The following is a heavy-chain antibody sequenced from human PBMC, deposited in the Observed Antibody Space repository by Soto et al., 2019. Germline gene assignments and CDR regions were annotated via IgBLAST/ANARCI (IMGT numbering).Heavy chain of an antibody. CDR2: IYYSGST. CDR1: GGSFSSSSYY. CDR3: ANSGSRTWAYYYGMDV. V-gene: IGHV4-61*01. Sequence: PSETLSLACTVSGGSFSSSSYYWGWIRRPPGKGLEWIGYIYYSGSTNYNPSLKSRVTISVDTSKNQFSLKLSSVTAAVTAVYYCANSGSRTWAYYYGMDVWGQGTTVTVSS. J-gene: IGHJ6*02. D-gene: IGHD6-6*01.